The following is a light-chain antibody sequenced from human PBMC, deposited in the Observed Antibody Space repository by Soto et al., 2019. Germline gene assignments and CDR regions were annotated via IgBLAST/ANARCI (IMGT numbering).Light chain of an antibody. V-gene: IGKV3-20*01. CDR3: QQYGGLPRT. CDR2: GAS. Sequence: EIVLTQSPGTVSLSPGERATLSCRASQSVSSNYLAWYQQKPGQAPRLLIYGASSRATGIPDRFSGSGSGTDFTLTISRLEPEDFAVYSCQQYGGLPRTFGQGTKVELK. CDR1: QSVSSNY. J-gene: IGKJ1*01.